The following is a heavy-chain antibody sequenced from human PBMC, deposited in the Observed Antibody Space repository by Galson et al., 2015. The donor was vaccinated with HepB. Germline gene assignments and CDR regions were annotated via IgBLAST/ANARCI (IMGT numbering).Heavy chain of an antibody. CDR3: AKGSGSGGAFDSMDV. J-gene: IGHJ6*03. V-gene: IGHV3-30*18. D-gene: IGHD2-15*01. CDR1: GFTFSSYG. Sequence: SLRLSCAASGFTFSSYGMHWVRQAPGKGLEWVAVISYDGSNKYYADSVKGRFTISRDNSKNTLYLQMNSLRAEDTAVYYCAKGSGSGGAFDSMDVWGKGTTVTVSS. CDR2: ISYDGSNK.